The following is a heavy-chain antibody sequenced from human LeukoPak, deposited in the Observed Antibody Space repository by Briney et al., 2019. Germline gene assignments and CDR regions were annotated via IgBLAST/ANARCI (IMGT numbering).Heavy chain of an antibody. V-gene: IGHV3-7*01. J-gene: IGHJ6*02. Sequence: PGGSLRLSCAASGFTFSSYAMSWVRQAPGKGLEWVANIKQDGSEKYYVDSVKGRFTISRDNAKNSLYLQMNSLRAEDTAVYFCARGLPVVPAAIYYYYGMDVWGQGTTVTVSS. CDR3: ARGLPVVPAAIYYYYGMDV. CDR2: IKQDGSEK. CDR1: GFTFSSYA. D-gene: IGHD2-2*01.